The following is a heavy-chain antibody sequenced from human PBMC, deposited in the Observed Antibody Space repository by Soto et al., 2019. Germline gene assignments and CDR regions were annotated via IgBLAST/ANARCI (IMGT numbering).Heavy chain of an antibody. CDR1: GFTFSSYA. D-gene: IGHD1-7*01. J-gene: IGHJ4*02. CDR3: AREGWNYYYFDY. CDR2: ISYDGSNK. V-gene: IGHV3-30-3*01. Sequence: GGSLRLCCAASGFTFSSYAMHWVRQAPGKGLEWVAVISYDGSNKYYADSVKGRFTISRDNSKNTLYLQMNSLRAEDTAVYYCAREGWNYYYFDYWGQGTLVTVSS.